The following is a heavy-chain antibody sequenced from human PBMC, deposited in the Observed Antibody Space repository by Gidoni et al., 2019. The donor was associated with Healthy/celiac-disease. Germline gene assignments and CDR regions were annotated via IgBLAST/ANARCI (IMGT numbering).Heavy chain of an antibody. Sequence: EVQLVESGGGLVQPGGSLRLSCAASGFTFSSYEMNWVRQAPGKGLEWVSYISSSGSTIYYADSVKGRFTISRDNAKNSLYLQMNSLRAEDTAVYYCARQGSSSWYNWFDPWGQGTLVTVSS. CDR2: ISSSGSTI. CDR3: ARQGSSSWYNWFDP. V-gene: IGHV3-48*03. J-gene: IGHJ5*02. D-gene: IGHD6-13*01. CDR1: GFTFSSYE.